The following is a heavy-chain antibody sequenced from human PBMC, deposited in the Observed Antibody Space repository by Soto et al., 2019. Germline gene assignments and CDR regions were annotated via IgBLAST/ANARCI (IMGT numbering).Heavy chain of an antibody. CDR1: GYTFTSYD. CDR3: ASTPDYDFWSGPYYYYYYYMDV. Sequence: GASVKVSCKASGYTFTSYDINWVRQATGQGLEWMGWMNPNSGNTGYAQKFQGRVTMTRNTSISTAYMELSSLRSEDTAVYYCASTPDYDFWSGPYYYYYYYMDVWGKGTTVTVSS. CDR2: MNPNSGNT. V-gene: IGHV1-8*01. D-gene: IGHD3-3*01. J-gene: IGHJ6*03.